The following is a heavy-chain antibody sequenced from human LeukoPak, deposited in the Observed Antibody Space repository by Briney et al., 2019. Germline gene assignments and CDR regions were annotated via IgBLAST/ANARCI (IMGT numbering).Heavy chain of an antibody. Sequence: SQTLSLTCTVPGGSISSGGYYWSWIRQHPGKGLEWIGYIYYSGSTYYNPSLKSRVTISVDTSKNQFSLKLSSVTAADTAVYYCASAWAQEYYFDYWGQGTLVTVSS. D-gene: IGHD1-26*01. CDR3: ASAWAQEYYFDY. J-gene: IGHJ4*02. CDR2: IYYSGST. V-gene: IGHV4-31*03. CDR1: GGSISSGGYY.